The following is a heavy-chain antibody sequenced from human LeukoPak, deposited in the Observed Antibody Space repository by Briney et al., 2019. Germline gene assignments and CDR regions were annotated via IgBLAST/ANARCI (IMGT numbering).Heavy chain of an antibody. CDR3: ATVNSAHYYYYYGMDV. CDR2: MNPNSGNT. CDR1: GYTFTSYD. V-gene: IGHV1-8*01. J-gene: IGHJ6*02. D-gene: IGHD4-17*01. Sequence: ASVKVSCMASGYTFTSYDINWVRQATGQGLEWMGWMNPNSGNTGYAQKFQGRVTMTRNTSISTAYMELSSLRSEDTAVYYCATVNSAHYYYYYGMDVWGQGTTVTVSS.